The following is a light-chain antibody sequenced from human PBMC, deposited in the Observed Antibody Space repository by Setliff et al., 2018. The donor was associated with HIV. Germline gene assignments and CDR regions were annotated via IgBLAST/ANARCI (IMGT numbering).Light chain of an antibody. Sequence: QSALTQPASVSGSPGQSITISCTGTSSDVGGYNYVSWYQQHPGKAPKLIIYEVRNRPSGVSSRFSGSESGNTASLTISGLQAEDEADYYCSSYAITNTLAFGTGTKVTVL. CDR1: SSDVGGYNY. CDR2: EVR. J-gene: IGLJ1*01. CDR3: SSYAITNTLA. V-gene: IGLV2-14*01.